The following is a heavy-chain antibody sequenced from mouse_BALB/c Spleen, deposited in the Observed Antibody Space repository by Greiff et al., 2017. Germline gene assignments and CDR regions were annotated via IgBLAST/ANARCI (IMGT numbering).Heavy chain of an antibody. CDR3: AREDYYGSYYAMDY. V-gene: IGHV2-9*02. CDR1: GFSLTSYG. Sequence: VQLQQSGPGLVAPSQSLSITCTVSGFSLTSYGVHWVRQPPGKGLEWLGVIWAGGSTNYNSALMSRLSISKDNSKSQVFLKMNSLQTDDTAMYYCAREDYYGSYYAMDYWGQGTSVTVSS. CDR2: IWAGGST. J-gene: IGHJ4*01. D-gene: IGHD1-1*01.